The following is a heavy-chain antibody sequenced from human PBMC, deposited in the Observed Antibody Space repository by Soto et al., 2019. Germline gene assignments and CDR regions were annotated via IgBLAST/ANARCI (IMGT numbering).Heavy chain of an antibody. CDR1: GFTFSSYG. J-gene: IGHJ4*02. CDR2: IWYDGSNK. CDR3: ARAAGEYCSSTSCYKDLFDY. D-gene: IGHD2-2*02. Sequence: QVQLVESGGGVVQPGRSLRLSCAASGFTFSSYGMHWVRQAPGKGLEWVAVIWYDGSNKYYADSVKGRFTISRDNSKNTLYLQMNSLRAEDTAVYYCARAAGEYCSSTSCYKDLFDYWGQGTLVTVSS. V-gene: IGHV3-33*01.